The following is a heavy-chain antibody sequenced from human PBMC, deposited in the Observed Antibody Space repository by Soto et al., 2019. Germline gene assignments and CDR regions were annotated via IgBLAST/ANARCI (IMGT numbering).Heavy chain of an antibody. V-gene: IGHV3-23*01. CDR2: ISGSGGGT. CDR1: EFTFSTYA. Sequence: PWGSLRLSCTASEFTFSTYAMSWFRQAPGKGLEWVSGISGSGGGTYYADSVKGRFTISRDNSKNTVYLQMNSLRAEDTAVYYCAKPHRDVYSTAFFYHWGQGTLVTVSS. D-gene: IGHD4-4*01. J-gene: IGHJ4*02. CDR3: AKPHRDVYSTAFFYH.